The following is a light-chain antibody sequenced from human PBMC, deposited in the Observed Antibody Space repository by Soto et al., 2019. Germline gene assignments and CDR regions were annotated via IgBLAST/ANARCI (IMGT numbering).Light chain of an antibody. Sequence: DIVMTQSPATLSVSPGERATLSCRASQSVSSSLAWYQQKPGQAPRLLISDASTGATGIPARFSGSGSGTEFTHTIRSQQSADFAVYYCQPYNSLPWTFGQGTKVEIK. CDR1: QSVSSS. CDR3: QPYNSLPWT. CDR2: DAS. J-gene: IGKJ1*01. V-gene: IGKV3-15*01.